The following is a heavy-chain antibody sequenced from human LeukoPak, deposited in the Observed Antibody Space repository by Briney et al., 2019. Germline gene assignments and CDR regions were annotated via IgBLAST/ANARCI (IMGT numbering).Heavy chain of an antibody. CDR2: IYYSGST. CDR3: VRHGPLESPEY. Sequence: SETLSLTCTVSGASISRSSYYWGWIRQPPGKGLEWIGSIYYSGSTYYNPSLRSRVTISVDTPKNQFSLKVSSVTASDTAVYYCVRHGPLESPEYWGQGTLVTVSS. CDR1: GASISRSSYY. V-gene: IGHV4-39*01. J-gene: IGHJ4*02.